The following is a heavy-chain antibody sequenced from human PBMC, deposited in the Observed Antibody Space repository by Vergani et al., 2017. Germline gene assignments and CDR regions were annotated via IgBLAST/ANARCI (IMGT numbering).Heavy chain of an antibody. CDR2: IIPIFGTA. V-gene: IGHV1-69*18. CDR3: ARDRLTIFGVVIIYGMDV. Sequence: QVQLVQSGAEVKKPGSSVKVSCKASGGTFSSYAISWVRQAPGQGLEWMGRIIPIFGTANYAQKFQGRVTITADESTSTAYMELSSLRSEDTAVYYCARDRLTIFGVVIIYGMDVWGQGTTVTVSS. J-gene: IGHJ6*02. D-gene: IGHD3-3*01. CDR1: GGTFSSYA.